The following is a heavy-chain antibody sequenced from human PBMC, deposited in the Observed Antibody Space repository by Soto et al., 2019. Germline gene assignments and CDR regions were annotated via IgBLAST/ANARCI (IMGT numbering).Heavy chain of an antibody. J-gene: IGHJ4*02. CDR1: GYTFSAYY. CDR2: INPSNEVT. CDR3: MRGGWGDSPIDY. D-gene: IGHD1-26*01. Sequence: QVYLLQSGAEVKKVGASVTVSCKTSGYTFSAYYVHWARRAPGRGFQWLGWINPSNEVTTFSEFFQGRIPMTRDTSTNTVHMEWNRLTSDDTAVYYCMRGGWGDSPIDYWGQGTQVTVSS. V-gene: IGHV1-2*02.